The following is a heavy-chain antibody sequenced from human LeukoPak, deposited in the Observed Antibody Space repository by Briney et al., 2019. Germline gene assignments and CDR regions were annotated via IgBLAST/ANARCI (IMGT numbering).Heavy chain of an antibody. J-gene: IGHJ4*02. Sequence: ASVKVSCEASGGTFSSYGISWVRQAPGQGLEWMGWISAYNGNTNYAQKLQGRVTMTTDTSTSTAYMELRSLRSDDTAVYYCARAIAVAGWVFDYWGQGTLVTVSS. CDR3: ARAIAVAGWVFDY. CDR1: GGTFSSYG. CDR2: ISAYNGNT. V-gene: IGHV1-18*01. D-gene: IGHD6-19*01.